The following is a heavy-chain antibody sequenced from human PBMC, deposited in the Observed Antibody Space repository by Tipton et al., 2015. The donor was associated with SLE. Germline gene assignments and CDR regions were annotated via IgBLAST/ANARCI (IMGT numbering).Heavy chain of an antibody. V-gene: IGHV4-59*01. CDR2: ISYSGST. CDR1: GGSISSYY. D-gene: IGHD1-26*01. J-gene: IGHJ4*02. CDR3: ASGDSGTYWRPFDY. Sequence: TLSLTCTVSGGSISSYYWSWIRQPPGKGLEWIGYISYSGSTNYNPSLKSRATISVDKSRNQFSLKLSSVTAADTAVYYCASGDSGTYWRPFDYWGQGTLVTVSS.